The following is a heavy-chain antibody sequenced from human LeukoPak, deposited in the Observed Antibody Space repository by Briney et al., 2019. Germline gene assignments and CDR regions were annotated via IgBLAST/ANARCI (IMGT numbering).Heavy chain of an antibody. V-gene: IGHV3-20*04. Sequence: PGGSLRLSCAASGFTFNDYGMSWVRQAPGRGLEWVSGINWNGGSTAYADSVRGRFTISRDNAKNSLYLQMTSLRAEDTAVYYCARDYYYSNCFDPWGQGTLVTVSS. CDR3: ARDYYYSNCFDP. CDR2: INWNGGST. D-gene: IGHD3-22*01. CDR1: GFTFNDYG. J-gene: IGHJ5*02.